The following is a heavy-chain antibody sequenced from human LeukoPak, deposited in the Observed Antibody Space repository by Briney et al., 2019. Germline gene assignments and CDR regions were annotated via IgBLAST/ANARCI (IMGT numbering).Heavy chain of an antibody. CDR3: ARQKYSSSWYVWFDP. CDR2: IYPGDSDT. D-gene: IGHD6-13*01. J-gene: IGHJ5*02. CDR1: GYSISSGYY. V-gene: IGHV5-51*01. Sequence: TCTVSGYSISSGYYWGWIRQPPGKGLEWIGSIYPGDSDTRYSPSFQGQVTISADKSISTAYLQWSSLKASDTAMYYCARQKYSSSWYVWFDPWGQGTLVTVSS.